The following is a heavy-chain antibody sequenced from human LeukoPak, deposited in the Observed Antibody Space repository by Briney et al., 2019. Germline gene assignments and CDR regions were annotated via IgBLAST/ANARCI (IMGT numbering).Heavy chain of an antibody. D-gene: IGHD2-21*01. CDR2: INPNSGGA. V-gene: IGHV1-2*02. J-gene: IGHJ5*02. CDR3: ARADRLHGGPYLIGP. CDR1: GYSFTDYY. Sequence: ASVKVSCKTSGYSFTDYYMHWVRQAPGEGLEWMGWINPNSGGASSAQKFQGRVTMTRDTAITTVYMEVSWLTSDDTAIYYCARADRLHGGPYLIGPWGQGTLVTVSS.